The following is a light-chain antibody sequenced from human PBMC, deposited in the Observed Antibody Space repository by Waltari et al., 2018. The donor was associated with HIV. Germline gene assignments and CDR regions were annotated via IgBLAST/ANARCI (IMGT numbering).Light chain of an antibody. Sequence: EFVLTQSPATLSLSPGERATLSCRASQSVSSYLAWYQQKPGQAPSLLIYDASNRATGIPARFSGSGSGTDFTLTISSLEPEDFAVYYCQQRSDWPLTFGGGTKVEIK. CDR2: DAS. CDR3: QQRSDWPLT. V-gene: IGKV3-11*01. CDR1: QSVSSY. J-gene: IGKJ4*01.